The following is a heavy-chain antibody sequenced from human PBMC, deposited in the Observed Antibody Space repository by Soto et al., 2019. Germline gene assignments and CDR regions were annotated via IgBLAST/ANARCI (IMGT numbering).Heavy chain of an antibody. Sequence: LSLTCTVSGGSISSYYWSWIRQPPGKGLEWIGYIYYSGSTNYNPSLKSRVTISVDTSKNQFSLKLSSVTAADTAVYYCARFDHYSNYAVDWFDPWGQGTLVTVSS. J-gene: IGHJ5*02. CDR1: GGSISSYY. CDR3: ARFDHYSNYAVDWFDP. CDR2: IYYSGST. V-gene: IGHV4-59*01. D-gene: IGHD4-4*01.